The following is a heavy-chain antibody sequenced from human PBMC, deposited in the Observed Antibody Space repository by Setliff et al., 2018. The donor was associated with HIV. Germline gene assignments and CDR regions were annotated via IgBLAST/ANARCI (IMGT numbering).Heavy chain of an antibody. J-gene: IGHJ4*02. CDR2: ITYSGSA. Sequence: SETLSLTCTVSGGSISSDDYYWNWIRQPPGKGLEWIGYITYSGSAYYNPSLKSRVTISIDTSNNQISLRLSSVTAADTAMYYCARDLDYYFDYWGQGTLVTVSS. CDR1: GGSISSDDYY. D-gene: IGHD1-1*01. V-gene: IGHV4-30-4*08. CDR3: ARDLDYYFDY.